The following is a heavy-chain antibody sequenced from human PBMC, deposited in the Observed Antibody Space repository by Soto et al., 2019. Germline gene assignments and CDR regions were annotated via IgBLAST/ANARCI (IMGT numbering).Heavy chain of an antibody. Sequence: EVQLLESGGGLVQPGGSLRLSCAASGFTFSSYAMSWVRQAQGKGLEWVSAISGSGGSTYYADSVKGRFTISRDNSKNTLYLQMNSLRAEDTAVYYCAKDRGSVGATWLDYWGQGTLVTVSS. CDR3: AKDRGSVGATWLDY. J-gene: IGHJ4*02. CDR1: GFTFSSYA. V-gene: IGHV3-23*01. CDR2: ISGSGGST. D-gene: IGHD1-26*01.